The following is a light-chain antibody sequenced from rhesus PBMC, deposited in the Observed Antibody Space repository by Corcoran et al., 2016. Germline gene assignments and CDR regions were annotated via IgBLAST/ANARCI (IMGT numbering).Light chain of an antibody. CDR2: IAS. V-gene: IGKV1-46*01. J-gene: IGKJ2*01. Sequence: DIQMTQSPSSLSASVGDTVTITCRASQSFSSSLAWYQQKPGKAPKLLIYIASSLQSGVPSRVSGSKSGTDFTLTISSLQPEDIASYYCQQYYSYPYSFGQGTKVEIK. CDR1: QSFSSS. CDR3: QQYYSYPYS.